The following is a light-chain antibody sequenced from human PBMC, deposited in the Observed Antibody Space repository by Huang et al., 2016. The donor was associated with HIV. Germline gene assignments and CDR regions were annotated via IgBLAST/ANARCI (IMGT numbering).Light chain of an antibody. CDR3: QQRYDWPLT. CDR1: QSVSSY. Sequence: IVLTQSPATVSLSPGERATLSCKASQSVSSYLACYQQKPGQAPRLLIYEATSMAPGIPARFSVSGSGTDFTLTISNLGPEDFAVYFCQQRYDWPLTFGGGTKVEIK. V-gene: IGKV3-11*01. J-gene: IGKJ4*01. CDR2: EAT.